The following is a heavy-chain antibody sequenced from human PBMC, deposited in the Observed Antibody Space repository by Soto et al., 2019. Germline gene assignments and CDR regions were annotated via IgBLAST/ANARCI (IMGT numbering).Heavy chain of an antibody. J-gene: IGHJ4*02. CDR3: ARVAVEMATIHVFDY. Sequence: QVQLVESGGGVVQPGRSLRLSCAASGFTFSSYAMHWVRQAPGKGLEWVAVISYDGSNKYYADSGKGRFTISRDNSKNTLYLQLNSLRAEDTAVYYCARVAVEMATIHVFDYWGQGTLVTVSS. V-gene: IGHV3-30-3*01. CDR1: GFTFSSYA. D-gene: IGHD5-12*01. CDR2: ISYDGSNK.